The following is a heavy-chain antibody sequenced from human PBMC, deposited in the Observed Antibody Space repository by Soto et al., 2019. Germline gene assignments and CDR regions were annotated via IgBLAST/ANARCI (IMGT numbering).Heavy chain of an antibody. D-gene: IGHD1-26*01. CDR2: IIPISDTT. Sequence: SVKVSCKASGGTFSSYAISWVRQAPGQGLEWMGGIIPISDTTNYAQKFQGRVTITADESTSTAYMELSSLTSEDTAVYYCARDDSGFSGSHYIDYFNYWGQGALVTVSS. CDR1: GGTFSSYA. J-gene: IGHJ4*02. V-gene: IGHV1-69*13. CDR3: ARDDSGFSGSHYIDYFNY.